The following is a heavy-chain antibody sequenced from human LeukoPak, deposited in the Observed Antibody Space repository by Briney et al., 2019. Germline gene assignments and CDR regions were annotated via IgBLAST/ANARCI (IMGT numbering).Heavy chain of an antibody. V-gene: IGHV3-21*01. CDR3: ARGHWNYDY. CDR1: GFTFSSYS. J-gene: IGHJ4*02. D-gene: IGHD1-7*01. CDR2: ISSSSSYI. Sequence: PGGSLRLSCAASGFTFSSYSMNGVRQAPGKGLEWVSSISSSSSYIYYADSVKGRFTISSDNAKNSLYLQMHSLRAEETAVYYCARGHWNYDYWGQGTLVTVSS.